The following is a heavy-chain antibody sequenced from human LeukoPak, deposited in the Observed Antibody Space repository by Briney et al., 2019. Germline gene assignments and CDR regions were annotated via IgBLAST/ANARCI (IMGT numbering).Heavy chain of an antibody. J-gene: IGHJ3*02. CDR3: ARIYGDYVPFDAFDI. D-gene: IGHD4-17*01. CDR2: IYHIGST. CDR1: GYSISSGYY. Sequence: SETLSLTCTVSGYSISSGYYWGWIRQPPGKGLEWIGSIYHIGSTYYNPSLKSRVSISVDTSKYLFSLKLSSVTAADTAVYYCARIYGDYVPFDAFDIWGQGTMVTVSS. V-gene: IGHV4-38-2*02.